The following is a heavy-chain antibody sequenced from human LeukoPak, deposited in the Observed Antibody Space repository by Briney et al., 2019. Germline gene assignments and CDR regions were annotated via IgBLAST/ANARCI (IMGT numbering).Heavy chain of an antibody. Sequence: GGSLRLSCAASGFTFSSYAMSWVRQAPGKGLEWVSTISGTGSSTYYADSAKGRFTISRDNSKDTLFLQLNSLTAADTAMYFCAKASVAIPQYCNSWGQGTLVTVSS. D-gene: IGHD2-2*02. J-gene: IGHJ5*02. CDR1: GFTFSSYA. CDR2: ISGTGSST. V-gene: IGHV3-23*01. CDR3: AKASVAIPQYCNS.